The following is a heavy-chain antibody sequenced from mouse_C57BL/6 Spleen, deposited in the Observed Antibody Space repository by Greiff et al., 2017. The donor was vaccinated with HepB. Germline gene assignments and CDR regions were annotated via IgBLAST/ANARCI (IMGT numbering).Heavy chain of an antibody. V-gene: IGHV1-64*01. Sequence: QVQLQQPGAELVKPGASVKLSCKASGYTFTSYWMHWVKQRPGQGLEWIGMIHPNSGSTNYNEKFKRKATLTVDKSSSTAYMQLSSLTSEDSAVYYCARSDYGSSYGYWYFDVWGTGTTVTVSS. J-gene: IGHJ1*03. CDR2: IHPNSGST. CDR3: ARSDYGSSYGYWYFDV. D-gene: IGHD1-1*01. CDR1: GYTFTSYW.